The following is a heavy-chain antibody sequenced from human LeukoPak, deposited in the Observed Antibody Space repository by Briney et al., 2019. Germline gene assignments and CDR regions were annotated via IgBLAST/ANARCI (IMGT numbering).Heavy chain of an antibody. CDR1: GGSISSSSYY. D-gene: IGHD6-13*01. Sequence: ASETLSLTCTVSGGSISSSSYYWGWLRQPPGKGLEWIGSIYYSGSTYYNPSLKSRVTISVDTSKNQFSLKLSSVTAADTAVYYCARDPGAAGPDWFDPWGQGTLVTVSS. V-gene: IGHV4-39*07. CDR2: IYYSGST. CDR3: ARDPGAAGPDWFDP. J-gene: IGHJ5*02.